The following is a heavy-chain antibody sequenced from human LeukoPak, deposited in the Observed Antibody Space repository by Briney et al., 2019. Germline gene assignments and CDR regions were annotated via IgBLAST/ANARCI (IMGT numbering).Heavy chain of an antibody. CDR1: GGSISSYY. D-gene: IGHD6-13*01. J-gene: IGHJ2*01. V-gene: IGHV4-59*08. CDR2: IYYSGST. CDR3: ASLPAAGRNWYFDL. Sequence: PSETLSLTCTVSGGSISSYYWSWIRQSPGKGLEWIGYIYYSGSTNYSPSLKSRVTISVDTSKNQFSLKLSSVTAADTAEYYCASLPAAGRNWYFDLWGRGTLVTVSS.